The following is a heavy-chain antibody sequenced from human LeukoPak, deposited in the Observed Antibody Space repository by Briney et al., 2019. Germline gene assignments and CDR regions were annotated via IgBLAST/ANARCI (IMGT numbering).Heavy chain of an antibody. V-gene: IGHV3-30*18. J-gene: IGHJ4*02. D-gene: IGHD5-24*01. CDR3: AKDILAEGWLQGDY. CDR1: GFTFSSYG. CDR2: ISYDGSNK. Sequence: PGRSLRLSCAASGFTFSSYGMHWVRQAPGKGLEWVAVISYDGSNKYYADSVKGRFTISRDNSKNTLYLQMNSLRAEDTAVYYCAKDILAEGWLQGDYWGQGTLVTVSS.